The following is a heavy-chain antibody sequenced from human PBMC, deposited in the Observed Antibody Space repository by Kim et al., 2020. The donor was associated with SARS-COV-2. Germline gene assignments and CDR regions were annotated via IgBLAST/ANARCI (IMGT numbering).Heavy chain of an antibody. V-gene: IGHV3-23*01. CDR3: TKGGASAVVPAAMFDS. J-gene: IGHJ4*02. CDR2: ISGNGETA. D-gene: IGHD2-2*01. CDR1: GFTFSRYA. Sequence: GGSLRLSCAASGFTFSRYAMSWVRQAPGKGLEWVSVISGNGETADYAHSVKGRFTISRDNSKSTLYLQMSSVRAEDTAVYFCTKGGASAVVPAAMFDSWGPGSLVTVSS.